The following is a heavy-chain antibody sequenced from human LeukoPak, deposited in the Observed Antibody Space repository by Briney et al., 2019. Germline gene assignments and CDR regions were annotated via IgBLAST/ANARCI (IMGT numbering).Heavy chain of an antibody. D-gene: IGHD3-22*01. J-gene: IGHJ4*02. V-gene: IGHV4-59*12. Sequence: PSETLSLTCTVSGGSISSYYWSWIRQPPGKGLEWIGYIYYSGSTNYNPSLKSRVTISVDTSKNQFSLKLSSVTAADTAVYYCARGEAYYYDSSGSEFLDYWGQGTLVTVSS. CDR3: ARGEAYYYDSSGSEFLDY. CDR2: IYYSGST. CDR1: GGSISSYY.